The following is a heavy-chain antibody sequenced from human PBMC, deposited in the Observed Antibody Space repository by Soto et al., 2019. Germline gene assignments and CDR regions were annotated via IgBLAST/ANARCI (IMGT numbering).Heavy chain of an antibody. CDR3: ARGVWFGEPMIDY. CDR2: ISYDGSNK. V-gene: IGHV3-30-3*01. D-gene: IGHD3-10*01. J-gene: IGHJ4*02. Sequence: QVQLVESGGGVVQPGRSLRLSCAASGFTFSSYAMHWVRQAPGKGLEWVAVISYDGSNKYYADSVKGRFTISRDNSKNTLYLQMNSLSAEDTAVYYCARGVWFGEPMIDYWGQGTLVTVSS. CDR1: GFTFSSYA.